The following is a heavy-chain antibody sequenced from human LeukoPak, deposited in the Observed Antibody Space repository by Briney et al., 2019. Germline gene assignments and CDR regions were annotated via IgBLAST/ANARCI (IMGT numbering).Heavy chain of an antibody. CDR3: ARHPHMITFGGVTYYFDY. CDR2: IYCSGST. V-gene: IGHV4-59*08. D-gene: IGHD3-16*01. Sequence: SETLSLTCTVSGGSISSYYWSWIRQPPGKGLEWIGYIYCSGSTNYNPSLKSRVTISVDTSKNQFSLKLSSVTAADTAVYYCARHPHMITFGGVTYYFDYWGQGTLVTASS. CDR1: GGSISSYY. J-gene: IGHJ4*02.